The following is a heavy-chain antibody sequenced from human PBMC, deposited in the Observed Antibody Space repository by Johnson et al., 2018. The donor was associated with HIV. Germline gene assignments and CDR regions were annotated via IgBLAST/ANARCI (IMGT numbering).Heavy chain of an antibody. J-gene: IGHJ3*02. CDR3: ARGITMIPDAFDI. CDR1: GFTFSSYA. CDR2: ISYDGSNK. V-gene: IGHV3-30*14. D-gene: IGHD3-22*01. Sequence: QVQLVESGGGVVQPGRSLRLSCAASGFTFSSYAMHWVRHAPGQGLEWVAVISYDGSNKYSADSVKGRFTISIDNSNNTRYLQMNSLRAEDMAVYYCARGITMIPDAFDIWGQGTMVTVSS.